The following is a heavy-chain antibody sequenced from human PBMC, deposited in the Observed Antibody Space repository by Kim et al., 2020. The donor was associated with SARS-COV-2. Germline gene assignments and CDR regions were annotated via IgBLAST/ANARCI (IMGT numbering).Heavy chain of an antibody. D-gene: IGHD5-18*01. CDR1: GDTFTSYA. V-gene: IGHV1-3*01. Sequence: ASVKVSCKASGDTFTSYAMQWVRQAPGHRLEWMGWINAANGNTKYSQKFQGRVTITRDTSARTAYMDLSSLRSEDTAMYYCAGGYSYGFLYYAMDVWGQGTTVTVSS. CDR2: INAANGNT. J-gene: IGHJ6*02. CDR3: AGGYSYGFLYYAMDV.